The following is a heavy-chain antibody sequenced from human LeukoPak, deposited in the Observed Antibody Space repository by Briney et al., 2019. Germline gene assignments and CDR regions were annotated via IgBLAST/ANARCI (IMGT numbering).Heavy chain of an antibody. CDR1: GYTFTSYY. V-gene: IGHV1-46*03. D-gene: IGHD5-24*01. CDR2: INPSGGST. J-gene: IGHJ4*02. CDR3: AMGKVEMATITGS. Sequence: ASVTVSCRASGYTFTSYYMHWVRQAPGQGLEWMGIINPSGGSTSYAQKFQGRVTMTRDMSTSTVYMELRSLRSEDTAVYYCAMGKVEMATITGSWGQGTLVTVSS.